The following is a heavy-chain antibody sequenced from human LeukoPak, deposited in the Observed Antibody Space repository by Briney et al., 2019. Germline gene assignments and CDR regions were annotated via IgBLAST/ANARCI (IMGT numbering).Heavy chain of an antibody. J-gene: IGHJ5*02. CDR3: ARGGSRIANWFDP. D-gene: IGHD2-15*01. CDR1: GGSISSYY. V-gene: IGHV4-59*01. CDR2: IYYSGST. Sequence: PSETLSLTCTVSGGSISSYYWSWIRQPPGKGLEWIGYIYYSGSTNYNPSLKSRVTISVDTSKNQFSLKLTSVTAADTAVYYCARGGSRIANWFDPWGQGTPVTVSS.